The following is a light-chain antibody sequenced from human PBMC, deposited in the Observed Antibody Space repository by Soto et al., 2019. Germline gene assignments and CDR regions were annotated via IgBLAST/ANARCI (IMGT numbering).Light chain of an antibody. CDR1: QSVSSNY. V-gene: IGKV3-20*01. Sequence: EIVLTQSPGTLSLSPGERATLSCRASQSVSSNYLAWYQQKPGQAPKLLIYGASSRATAIPDRFSGSGSGTDFTLTISRLEPEDFAVYYCQQYVSSRWTFGQGTKVEIK. J-gene: IGKJ1*01. CDR2: GAS. CDR3: QQYVSSRWT.